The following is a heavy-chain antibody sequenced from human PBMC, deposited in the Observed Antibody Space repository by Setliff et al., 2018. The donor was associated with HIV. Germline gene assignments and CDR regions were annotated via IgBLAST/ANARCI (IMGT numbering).Heavy chain of an antibody. CDR1: GVSISDYY. CDR2: IYFSGST. V-gene: IGHV4-59*13. Sequence: PSETLSLTCTVSGVSISDYYWSWIRQPPGKGLEWIGYIYFSGSTNYNPSLKSRVTMSLDTSKSQFSLKLSSVTAADTAVYYCARDRVHNPSYNFWSGPTNYYYYMDVWGKGTMVTVSS. CDR3: ARDRVHNPSYNFWSGPTNYYYYMDV. D-gene: IGHD3-3*01. J-gene: IGHJ6*03.